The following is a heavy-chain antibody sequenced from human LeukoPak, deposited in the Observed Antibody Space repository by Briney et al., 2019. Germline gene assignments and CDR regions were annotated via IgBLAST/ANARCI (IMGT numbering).Heavy chain of an antibody. Sequence: PGGSLRLSCAASGFTFSSYAMHWVRQAPGKGLEYVSAISSNGGSTYYANSVKGGFTISRDNSKNTLYLQMGSLRAEDMAVYYCAREGLRASFDYWGQGTLVTVSS. D-gene: IGHD5-12*01. CDR2: ISSNGGST. V-gene: IGHV3-64*01. CDR1: GFTFSSYA. CDR3: AREGLRASFDY. J-gene: IGHJ4*02.